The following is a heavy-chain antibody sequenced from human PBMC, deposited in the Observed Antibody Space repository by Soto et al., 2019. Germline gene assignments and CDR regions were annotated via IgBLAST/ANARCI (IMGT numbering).Heavy chain of an antibody. CDR1: GFTFSDHY. CDR3: ARTGTPDS. V-gene: IGHV3-72*01. Sequence: PGGSLRLSCTGSGFTFSDHYLDWVRQAPGKGLEWVGRIRSKARDHTTDYAASVKSRFTISRDDSKSSVFLHMNSLNTEDTAVYYCARTGTPDSWGQGTLVTVPQ. J-gene: IGHJ4*02. CDR2: IRSKARDHTT. D-gene: IGHD1-1*01.